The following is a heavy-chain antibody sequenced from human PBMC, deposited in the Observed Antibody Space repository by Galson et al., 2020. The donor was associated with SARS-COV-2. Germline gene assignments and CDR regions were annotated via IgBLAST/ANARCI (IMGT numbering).Heavy chain of an antibody. CDR1: GFMFSNYA. J-gene: IGHJ5*02. CDR3: ARGDDCIRGMCYGNWFDP. CDR2: ISSSGSYI. V-gene: IGHV3-21*01. D-gene: IGHD2-15*01. Sequence: GESLKISCAASGFMFSNYAMNWVRHAPGKGLEWISSISSSGSYIYYAKSVNGRFTLSRDNTKSSLSLQTNSLRVEDTAVYYCARGDDCIRGMCYGNWFDPWGQGTLVTVS.